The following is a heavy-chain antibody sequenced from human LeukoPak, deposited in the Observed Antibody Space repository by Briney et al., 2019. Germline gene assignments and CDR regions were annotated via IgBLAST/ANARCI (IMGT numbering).Heavy chain of an antibody. Sequence: ASVKVSCKASRYXFTDYYLHWVRQAPGQGLEWMGWINPNSGGTNYAQTFQGRVTMTRDTSITTAYLELSRLRSDDTAVYYCARIGYNHYFDSWGQGTLVTVSS. J-gene: IGHJ4*02. V-gene: IGHV1-2*02. CDR3: ARIGYNHYFDS. CDR1: RYXFTDYY. D-gene: IGHD1-1*01. CDR2: INPNSGGT.